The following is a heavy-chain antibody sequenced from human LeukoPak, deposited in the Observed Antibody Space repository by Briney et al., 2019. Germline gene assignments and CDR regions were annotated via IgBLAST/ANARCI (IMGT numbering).Heavy chain of an antibody. Sequence: GGSLRLSCATSGFSLDEYTVHWVRQAPGKGLEWVSLLSRFGGYTYYADSVQGRFTLSRDYSKNSLYLQMNSLRTEDTAFYYCAKEARGARWTGFDSWGQGTLVTVSS. V-gene: IGHV3-43*01. J-gene: IGHJ4*02. D-gene: IGHD1-1*01. CDR3: AKEARGARWTGFDS. CDR1: GFSLDEYT. CDR2: LSRFGGYT.